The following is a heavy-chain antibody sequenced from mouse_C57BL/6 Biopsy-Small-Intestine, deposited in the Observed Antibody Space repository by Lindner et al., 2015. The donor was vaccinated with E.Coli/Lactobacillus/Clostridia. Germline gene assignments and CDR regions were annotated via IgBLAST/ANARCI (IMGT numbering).Heavy chain of an antibody. CDR2: INPSTGGT. CDR1: GYSFTGYY. D-gene: IGHD2-5*01. V-gene: IGHV1-42*01. Sequence: VQLQESGPELVKPGASVKISCKASGYSFTGYYMNWVKQSPEKSLEWIGEINPSTGGTTYNQKFKAKATLTVDKSSSTAYMQLKSLTSEDSAVYYCARWNSNYYFDYWGQGTTLTVSS. CDR3: ARWNSNYYFDY. J-gene: IGHJ2*01.